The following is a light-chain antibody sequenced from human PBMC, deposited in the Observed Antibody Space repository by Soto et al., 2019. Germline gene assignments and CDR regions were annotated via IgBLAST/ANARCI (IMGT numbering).Light chain of an antibody. Sequence: EIVLRQSPGTLSLSPGERATLSCRASQTVSTNYLAWYQQKPGQPPRLLIYGASTRATGIPARFSGSGFGTEFTLTISSLQPEDFGVYYCQQYNNWPLTFGGGTKVDI. CDR1: QTVSTN. J-gene: IGKJ4*01. CDR3: QQYNNWPLT. V-gene: IGKV3-15*01. CDR2: GAS.